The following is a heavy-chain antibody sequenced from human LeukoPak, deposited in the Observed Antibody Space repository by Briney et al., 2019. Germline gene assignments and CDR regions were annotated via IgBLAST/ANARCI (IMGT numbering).Heavy chain of an antibody. V-gene: IGHV1-18*01. CDR2: ISAYNGNT. CDR3: ARMWELLLGYYMDV. CDR1: GYTFTSYG. J-gene: IGHJ6*03. D-gene: IGHD1-26*01. Sequence: ASVNVSCKASGYTFTSYGISWVRQAPGQGLEWMGWISAYNGNTNYAQKLQGRVTMTTDTSTSTAYMELRSLRSDDTAVYYCARMWELLLGYYMDVWGKGTTVTVSS.